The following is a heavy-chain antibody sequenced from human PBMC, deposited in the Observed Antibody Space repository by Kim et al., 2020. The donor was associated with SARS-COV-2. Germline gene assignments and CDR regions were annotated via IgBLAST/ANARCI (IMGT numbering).Heavy chain of an antibody. CDR3: AKDSRQRATRGGNFGDY. V-gene: IGHV3-30*02. J-gene: IGHJ4*02. D-gene: IGHD1-7*01. Sequence: VKGRFDISRDNSKNTLYLQMNSLRAEDTAVYYCAKDSRQRATRGGNFGDYWGQGTLVTVSS.